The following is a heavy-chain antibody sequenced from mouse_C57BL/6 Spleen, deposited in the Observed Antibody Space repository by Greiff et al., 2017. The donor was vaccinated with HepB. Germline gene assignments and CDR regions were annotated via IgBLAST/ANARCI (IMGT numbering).Heavy chain of an antibody. CDR3: ARSGDYGSRYFDV. Sequence: QVQLQQSGPELVKPGASVKISCKASGYSFTSYYIHWVKQRPGQGLEWIGWIYPGSGNTKYNEKFKGKATLTADTSSSTAYMQLSSLTSEDSAVYYCARSGDYGSRYFDVWGTGTTVTVSS. CDR2: IYPGSGNT. V-gene: IGHV1-66*01. J-gene: IGHJ1*03. CDR1: GYSFTSYY. D-gene: IGHD1-1*01.